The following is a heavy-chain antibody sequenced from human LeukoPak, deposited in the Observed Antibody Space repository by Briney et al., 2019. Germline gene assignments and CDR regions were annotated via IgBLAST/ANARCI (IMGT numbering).Heavy chain of an antibody. Sequence: GGSLRLSCSVSGFTFSTYVMHWVRQAPGKGPEYVSAISSNGDNTYYADSVKGRFTISRDNSKNTLYLQMSSLRANDTAVYYCVRGTGYWGQGTLVTVSS. V-gene: IGHV3-64D*06. J-gene: IGHJ4*02. CDR3: VRGTGY. CDR1: GFTFSTYV. CDR2: ISSNGDNT.